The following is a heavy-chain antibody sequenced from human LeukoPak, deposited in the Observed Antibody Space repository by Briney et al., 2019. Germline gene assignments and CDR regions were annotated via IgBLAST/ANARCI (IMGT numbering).Heavy chain of an antibody. D-gene: IGHD2-15*01. CDR1: GYTFTSYG. CDR3: ARDERSSCRGDSCYYFDY. V-gene: IGHV1-18*01. J-gene: IGHJ4*02. Sequence: ASVKVSCKASGYTFTSYGISWVRQAPRRGHEWMAWISGYNGNTNCAQKFQGRVTMTTDTSTSTAYMEVRSLRSDDTAVYYCARDERSSCRGDSCYYFDYWGQGTLVTVSP. CDR2: ISGYNGNT.